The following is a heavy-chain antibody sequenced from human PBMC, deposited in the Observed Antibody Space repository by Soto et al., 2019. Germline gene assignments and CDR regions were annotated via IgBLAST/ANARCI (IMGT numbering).Heavy chain of an antibody. V-gene: IGHV3-11*01. CDR1: GFTFSDYY. J-gene: IGHJ4*02. CDR3: ARAVTIFGAPLYYDILTGYSHLIYYFDY. Sequence: QVQLVESGGGLVKPGGSLRLSCAASGFTFSDYYMSWIRQAPGKGLEWVSYISSSGSTIYYADSVKGRFTISRDNAKNSLYLQMNSLRAEDTAVYYCARAVTIFGAPLYYDILTGYSHLIYYFDYWGQGTLVTVSS. D-gene: IGHD3-9*01. CDR2: ISSSGSTI.